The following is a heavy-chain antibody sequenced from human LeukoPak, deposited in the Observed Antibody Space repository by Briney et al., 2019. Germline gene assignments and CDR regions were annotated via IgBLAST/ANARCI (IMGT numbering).Heavy chain of an antibody. CDR3: ARPAHYGSGSYPYYFDY. V-gene: IGHV4-59*01. Sequence: PSETLSLTCTISGGSISSYYWSWIRQPPEKGLEWIGYIYYSGSTNYNPSLKSRVTISVDTSKNQFSLKLSSVTAADTAVYYCARPAHYGSGSYPYYFDYWGQGTLVTVSS. CDR1: GGSISSYY. CDR2: IYYSGST. D-gene: IGHD3-10*01. J-gene: IGHJ4*02.